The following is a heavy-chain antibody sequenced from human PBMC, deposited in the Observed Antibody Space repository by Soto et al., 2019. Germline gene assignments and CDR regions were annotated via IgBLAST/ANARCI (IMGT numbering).Heavy chain of an antibody. CDR3: ARDPTPVGYISGWSFDY. CDR2: IYYSGST. D-gene: IGHD6-19*01. V-gene: IGHV4-59*12. CDR1: GGSISSYY. Sequence: SETLSLTCTVSGGSISSYYWSWIRQPPGKGLEWIGYIYYSGSTNYNPSLKSRVTISVDTSKNQFSLQLNSVTPEDTAVYYCARDPTPVGYISGWSFDYWGQGTLVTVSS. J-gene: IGHJ4*02.